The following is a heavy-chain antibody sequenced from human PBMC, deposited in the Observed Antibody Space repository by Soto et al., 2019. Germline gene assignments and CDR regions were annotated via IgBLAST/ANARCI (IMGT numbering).Heavy chain of an antibody. V-gene: IGHV3-30*03. D-gene: IGHD3-22*01. CDR2: LSYDGANE. Sequence: QVQLVESGGGVVQPGRSLRLSCAASGFTFNLYGIHWVRQAPGKGLEWVAVLSYDGANEFYADSVKGRFTISRDASTSNTYLQMNSVTAEDPAVYYFARSRSAYYFIDGCDLWGRGTMVTVSS. CDR3: ARSRSAYYFIDGCDL. J-gene: IGHJ3*01. CDR1: GFTFNLYG.